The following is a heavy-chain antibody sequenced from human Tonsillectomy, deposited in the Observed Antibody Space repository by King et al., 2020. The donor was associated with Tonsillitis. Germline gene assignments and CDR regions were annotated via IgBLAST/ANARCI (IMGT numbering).Heavy chain of an antibody. J-gene: IGHJ4*02. Sequence: QLVQSGTEVKKPGASVKVSCKASGYTFTTYGINWVRQAPGQGLEWMGWISGKNDKTNYAQKLKGRVTMTTDTSTSTDYMELRSLRSDDTAVYYFARDRIGDLGGDYWGQGTLVTVSS. V-gene: IGHV1-18*01. CDR2: ISGKNDKT. D-gene: IGHD3-10*01. CDR3: ARDRIGDLGGDY. CDR1: GYTFTTYG.